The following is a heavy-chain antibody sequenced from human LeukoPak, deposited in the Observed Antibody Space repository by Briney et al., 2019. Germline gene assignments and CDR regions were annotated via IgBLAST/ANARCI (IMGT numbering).Heavy chain of an antibody. J-gene: IGHJ4*02. CDR2: ISSSGSTI. Sequence: PGGSLRLSCAASGFTFSSYEMNWVRQAPGKGLEWVSYISSSGSTIYYADSVKGRFIISRHNAKNSLYLQMNSLRAEDTAVYYCARPRATTVFFDYWGQGTLVTVSS. CDR1: GFTFSSYE. D-gene: IGHD4-17*01. CDR3: ARPRATTVFFDY. V-gene: IGHV3-48*03.